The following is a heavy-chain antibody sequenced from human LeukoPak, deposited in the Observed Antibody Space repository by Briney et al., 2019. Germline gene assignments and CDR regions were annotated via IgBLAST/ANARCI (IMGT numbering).Heavy chain of an antibody. CDR3: ARTAEQQLVLPNWFDP. D-gene: IGHD6-13*01. J-gene: IGHJ5*02. CDR2: IYPGDSDT. CDR1: GYSFTSYW. V-gene: IGHV5-51*01. Sequence: GESLQISCRGSGYSFTSYWIGWVRQMPGKGLEWMGIIYPGDSDTRYSPSFQGQVTISADKSISTAYLQWSSLKASDTAMYYCARTAEQQLVLPNWFDPWGQGTLVTVSS.